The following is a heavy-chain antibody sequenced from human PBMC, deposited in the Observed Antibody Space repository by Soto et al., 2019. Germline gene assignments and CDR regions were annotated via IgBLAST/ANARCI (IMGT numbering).Heavy chain of an antibody. D-gene: IGHD6-6*01. CDR3: ARDHVAGRDYYYCGMDV. J-gene: IGHJ6*02. CDR1: GYTFTSYA. V-gene: IGHV1-3*01. Sequence: ASVKVSCKASGYTFTSYAMHWVRQAPGQRLEWMGWINAGNGNTKYSQKFQGRVTITRDTSASTAYMELSSLRSEDTAVYYCARDHVAGRDYYYCGMDVWGRGTTVTVSS. CDR2: INAGNGNT.